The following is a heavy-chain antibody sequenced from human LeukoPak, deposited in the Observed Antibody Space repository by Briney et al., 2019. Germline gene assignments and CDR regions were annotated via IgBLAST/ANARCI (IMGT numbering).Heavy chain of an antibody. Sequence: SVKVSCKASGGTFSSYAISWVRQAPGQGLEWMGRIIPIFGIANYAQKFQGRVTITADKSTSTAYMELSSLRSEDTAVYYCAREIRYYYYMDVWGKGTTVTVSS. V-gene: IGHV1-69*04. CDR3: AREIRYYYYMDV. J-gene: IGHJ6*03. CDR2: IIPIFGIA. CDR1: GGTFSSYA.